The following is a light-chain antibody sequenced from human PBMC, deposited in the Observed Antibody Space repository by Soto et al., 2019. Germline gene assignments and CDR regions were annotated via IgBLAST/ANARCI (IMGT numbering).Light chain of an antibody. J-gene: IGLJ2*01. CDR1: SSDVGGYNY. V-gene: IGLV2-14*01. Sequence: QCALTQPASESGSPGQSITISCTGTSSDVGGYNYVSWYQQHPGKAPKLMIYDVSNRPSGVSNRFSGSKSANTASLTISGLQAEDEADYYCSSYTGSSTYVVFGGGTKLTVL. CDR2: DVS. CDR3: SSYTGSSTYVV.